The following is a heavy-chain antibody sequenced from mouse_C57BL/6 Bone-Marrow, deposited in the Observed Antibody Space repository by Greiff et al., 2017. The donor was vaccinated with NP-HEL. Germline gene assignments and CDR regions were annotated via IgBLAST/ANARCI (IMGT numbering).Heavy chain of an antibody. Sequence: QVQLQQPGAELVMPGASVKLSCKASGYTFTSYWMHWVKQRPGQGLEWIGEIDPSDSYTNYNQKFKGKSTLTVDKSSSTAYMQLSSLTSEYSAVYYCARRGYGSSYPAWFAYWGQGTLVTVSA. CDR1: GYTFTSYW. CDR3: ARRGYGSSYPAWFAY. J-gene: IGHJ3*01. CDR2: IDPSDSYT. V-gene: IGHV1-69*01. D-gene: IGHD1-1*01.